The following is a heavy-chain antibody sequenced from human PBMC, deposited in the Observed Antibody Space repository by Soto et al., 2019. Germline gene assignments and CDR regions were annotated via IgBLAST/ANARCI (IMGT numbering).Heavy chain of an antibody. Sequence: PGGSLRLSCAASGFTFSSYTMSWVRQAPGKGLEWVSAISGSVGSTYYADSVKGRFTISRDNSKNTLYLQMNSLRAEDTAVYYCAKQTTVTKPVFYYSGMDVWGQGTTVTVSS. D-gene: IGHD4-17*01. CDR2: ISGSVGST. CDR1: GFTFSSYT. V-gene: IGHV3-23*01. J-gene: IGHJ6*02. CDR3: AKQTTVTKPVFYYSGMDV.